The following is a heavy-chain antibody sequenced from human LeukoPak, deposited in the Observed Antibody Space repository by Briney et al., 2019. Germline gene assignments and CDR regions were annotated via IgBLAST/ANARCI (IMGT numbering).Heavy chain of an antibody. CDR1: GFTFSSYS. V-gene: IGHV3-21*01. Sequence: PGGSLRLSCAASGFTFSSYSMNWVRQAPGEGLEWVSSISSSSSYIYYADSVKGRFTISRDNAKNSLYLQMNSLRAEDTAVYYCARSNPGYSSEVDYWGQGTLVTVSS. D-gene: IGHD6-19*01. CDR3: ARSNPGYSSEVDY. CDR2: ISSSSSYI. J-gene: IGHJ4*02.